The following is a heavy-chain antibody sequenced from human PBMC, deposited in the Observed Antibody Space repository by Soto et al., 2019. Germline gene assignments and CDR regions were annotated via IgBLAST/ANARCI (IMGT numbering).Heavy chain of an antibody. D-gene: IGHD3-9*01. CDR3: ARDPAYYDILTGYGPAAFDI. CDR1: GDSVSSNSAA. CDR2: TYYRSKWYN. Sequence: SQTLSLTCAISGDSVSSNSAAWNWIRQSPSRGLEWLGRTYYRSKWYNDYKVSVKSRITIKPDTSKNQFSLQLNYVTPEDTAVYYCARDPAYYDILTGYGPAAFDIWGQGTTVTVSS. J-gene: IGHJ3*02. V-gene: IGHV6-1*01.